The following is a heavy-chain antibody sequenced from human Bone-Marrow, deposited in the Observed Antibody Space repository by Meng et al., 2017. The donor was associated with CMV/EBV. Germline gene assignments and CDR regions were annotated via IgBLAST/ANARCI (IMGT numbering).Heavy chain of an antibody. CDR1: GYTFTSYY. CDR2: INPNSGGT. D-gene: IGHD5-12*01. Sequence: ASVKVSCKASGYTFTSYYMHWVRQAPGQGLEWMGWINPNSGGTNYAQKFQGRVTMTRDTSISTAYMELSRLRSDDTAVYYCARDLDIPAHYYGMAVWGQGTTVNVAS. CDR3: ARDLDIPAHYYGMAV. J-gene: IGHJ6*02. V-gene: IGHV1-2*02.